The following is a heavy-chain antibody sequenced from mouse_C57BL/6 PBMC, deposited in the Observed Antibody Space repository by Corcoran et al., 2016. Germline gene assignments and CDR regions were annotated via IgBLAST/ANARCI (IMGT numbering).Heavy chain of an antibody. J-gene: IGHJ4*01. Sequence: EVQLQQSGPELVKPGASVKIPCKASGYTFTDYNMDWVKQSHGKSLEWIGDINLNNGGSIYNQTFKGKATLTVDKSSSTAYMELRSLTSEDTAVYYCARFYYCSSYYVRDYWGQGTSVTVAS. CDR1: GYTFTDYN. CDR3: ARFYYCSSYYVRDY. V-gene: IGHV1-18*01. D-gene: IGHD1-1*01. CDR2: INLNNGGS.